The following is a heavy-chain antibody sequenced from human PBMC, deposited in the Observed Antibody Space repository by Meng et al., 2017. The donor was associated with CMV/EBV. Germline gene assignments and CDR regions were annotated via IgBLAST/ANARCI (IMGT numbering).Heavy chain of an antibody. Sequence: SSVKVSRKASGCTFSSYAISWVRQAPGQGPEWKGRIIPILGIANYAQKLQGRATITADKSTSTAYMELSSLRSEDTAVYYCARDKLSIAARPDYYYGIDVWGQGTTVTVSS. J-gene: IGHJ6*02. CDR1: GCTFSSYA. V-gene: IGHV1-69*10. D-gene: IGHD6-6*01. CDR3: ARDKLSIAARPDYYYGIDV. CDR2: IIPILGIA.